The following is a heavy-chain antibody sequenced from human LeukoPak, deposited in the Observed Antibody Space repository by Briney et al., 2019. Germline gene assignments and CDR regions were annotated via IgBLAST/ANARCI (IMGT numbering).Heavy chain of an antibody. V-gene: IGHV3-48*01. J-gene: IGHJ4*02. CDR3: ARQQQQLWYD. CDR1: GFTFSTSN. D-gene: IGHD5-18*01. CDR2: ISGGSSTI. Sequence: GGSLRLSCAASGFTFSTSNMNWVRQAPGRGLEWVSYISGGSSTIYYADSVRGRFTVSRDNARSSLYLQMNSLRAEDTAVYFCARQQQQLWYDWGQGTLVTDSS.